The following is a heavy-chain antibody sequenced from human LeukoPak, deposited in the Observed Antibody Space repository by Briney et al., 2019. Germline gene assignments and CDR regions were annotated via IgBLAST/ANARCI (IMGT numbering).Heavy chain of an antibody. CDR2: VGLSGGST. J-gene: IGHJ4*02. CDR1: GFTFSTYA. V-gene: IGHV3-23*01. Sequence: GGSLRLSCAASGFTFSTYAMSWVRQAPGKGLEWVSSVGLSGGSTYYADSVKGRFTISRDNSKNTLYLQMNSLRAEDTAVYYSAVGSYLGRNFDYWGQGTLVTVSS. D-gene: IGHD1-26*01. CDR3: AVGSYLGRNFDY.